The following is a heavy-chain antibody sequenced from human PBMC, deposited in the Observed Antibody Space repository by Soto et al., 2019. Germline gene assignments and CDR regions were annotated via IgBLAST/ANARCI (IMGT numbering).Heavy chain of an antibody. CDR1: GGSISSGGYY. CDR2: IYYSGST. CDR3: ARQDADHDAFDI. Sequence: PSETLSLTCTVSGGSISSGGYYWSWIRQHPGKGLEWIGYIYYSGSTYYNPSLKSRVTISVDTSKNQFSLKLSSVTAADTAVYYCARQDADHDAFDIWGQGTTVTVSS. D-gene: IGHD2-2*01. V-gene: IGHV4-31*03. J-gene: IGHJ3*02.